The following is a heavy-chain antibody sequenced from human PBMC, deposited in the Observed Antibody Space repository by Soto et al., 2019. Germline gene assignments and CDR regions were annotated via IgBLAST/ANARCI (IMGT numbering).Heavy chain of an antibody. Sequence: EVQLVESGGGLVKPGGSLRLSCAASGFTFSNAWMSWVHQAPGKGLEWVGRIKSKTDGGTTDYAAPVKGRFTISRDDSKNTLYLQMNSLKTEDTAVYYCTTDPAAEGSGSYYPIDYWGQGTLVTVSS. CDR2: IKSKTDGGTT. CDR1: GFTFSNAW. V-gene: IGHV3-15*01. D-gene: IGHD3-10*01. CDR3: TTDPAAEGSGSYYPIDY. J-gene: IGHJ4*02.